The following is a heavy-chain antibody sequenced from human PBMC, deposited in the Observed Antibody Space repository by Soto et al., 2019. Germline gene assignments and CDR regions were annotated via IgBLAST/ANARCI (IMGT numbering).Heavy chain of an antibody. J-gene: IGHJ4*01. Sequence: PGESLKISCKGSGYSFTSYWIGWVRQMSGKGLEWMGIIYPDDSDTRYSPSFQGQATISADKSINTAYLQWNSLKASDTAMYYCARHYSGGWYYFDYWGQGTLVTAPQ. V-gene: IGHV5-51*01. CDR1: GYSFTSYW. CDR3: ARHYSGGWYYFDY. D-gene: IGHD6-19*01. CDR2: IYPDDSDT.